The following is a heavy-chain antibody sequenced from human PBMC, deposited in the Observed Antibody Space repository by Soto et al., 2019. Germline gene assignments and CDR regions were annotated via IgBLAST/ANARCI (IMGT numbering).Heavy chain of an antibody. CDR2: IIPIFGTA. CDR1: GGTFSSYA. CDR3: AGVRIVISGNTGYYYYGMDV. V-gene: IGHV1-69*13. D-gene: IGHD2-21*01. J-gene: IGHJ6*02. Sequence: SVKVSCKASGGTFSSYAISWVRQAPGQGLEWMGGIIPIFGTANYAQKFQGRVTITADESTSTAYMELSSLRSEDTAVYYCAGVRIVISGNTGYYYYGMDVWGQGTTVTVSS.